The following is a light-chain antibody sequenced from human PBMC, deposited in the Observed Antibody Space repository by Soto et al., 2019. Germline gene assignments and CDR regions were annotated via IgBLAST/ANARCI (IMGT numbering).Light chain of an antibody. J-gene: IGKJ1*01. CDR1: QSVLYSSNNKNY. Sequence: DIVMTQSPDSLAVSLGERVTINCKSSQSVLYSSNNKNYLAWYQQKPGQPPKLLIYWASTRDSGVPDRFSGSGSGTDFTLTIGSLQAEDVAVYYCQHYYSTPPTFGQGTKVEIK. CDR2: WAS. V-gene: IGKV4-1*01. CDR3: QHYYSTPPT.